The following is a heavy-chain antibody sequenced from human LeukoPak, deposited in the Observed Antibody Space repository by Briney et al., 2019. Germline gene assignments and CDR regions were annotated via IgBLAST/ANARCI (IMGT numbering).Heavy chain of an antibody. CDR1: GYTFTGCY. CDR3: ASDREMATPGAPHYFDY. D-gene: IGHD5-24*01. CDR2: LNPNSGGT. V-gene: IGHV1-2*02. Sequence: ASVKVSCKASGYTFTGCYMHWVRQAPGQGLEWMGWLNPNSGGTNYAQKFQGRVTMTRDTSISTAYMELSRLRSDDTAVYYCASDREMATPGAPHYFDYWGQGTLVTVSS. J-gene: IGHJ4*02.